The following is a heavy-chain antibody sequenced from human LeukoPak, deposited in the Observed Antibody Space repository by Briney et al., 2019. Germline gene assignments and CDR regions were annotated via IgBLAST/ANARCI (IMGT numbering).Heavy chain of an antibody. CDR3: ARDSGWGTA. CDR1: ANTFTDYY. D-gene: IGHD6-19*01. J-gene: IGHJ4*02. CDR2: FNPSGGRT. Sequence: GASVKVSCKASANTFTDYYMHWVRQAPGQGLEWMGIFNPSGGRTSYAQKFQGRVTITRDTSTSTLYMELSSLRSEDTAVYYCARDSGWGTAWGQGTLVTVSS. V-gene: IGHV1-46*01.